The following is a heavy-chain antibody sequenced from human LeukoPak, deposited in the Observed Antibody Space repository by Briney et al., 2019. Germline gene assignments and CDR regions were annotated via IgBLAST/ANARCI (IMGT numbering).Heavy chain of an antibody. Sequence: GGSLRLSCTASGFALRDYAVNWIRQAPGKGLEWVGFIKSKTYGATAEYAASVQGRFTISRDDSKSIAYLQLDGLNTEDTGVYYCTRDLRWYFDYWGQGTLVTVSS. CDR1: GFALRDYA. J-gene: IGHJ4*02. D-gene: IGHD2-21*01. CDR3: TRDLRWYFDY. CDR2: IKSKTYGATA. V-gene: IGHV3-49*03.